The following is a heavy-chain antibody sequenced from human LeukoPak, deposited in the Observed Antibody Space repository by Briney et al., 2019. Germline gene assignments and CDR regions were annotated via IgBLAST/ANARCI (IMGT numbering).Heavy chain of an antibody. CDR3: TLDGGNSGGMDY. CDR2: IRSKAYDGTT. V-gene: IGHV3-49*04. CDR1: GFTFGDYA. Sequence: GGSLRLSCTASGFTFGDYAMSWVRQAPGKGLEWVGFIRSKAYDGTTEYAASVKGRFTISRDDSKSIAYLQMNSLKTEDTAVYYCTLDGGNSGGMDYWGQGTLVTVSS. J-gene: IGHJ4*02. D-gene: IGHD2-21*02.